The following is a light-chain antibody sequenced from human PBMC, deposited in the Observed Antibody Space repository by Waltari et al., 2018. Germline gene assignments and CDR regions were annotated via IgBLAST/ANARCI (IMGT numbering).Light chain of an antibody. Sequence: DVVMTQSPLPLSVTLGQPASISCRSSQSLVSSDRKTYLNWFQHRPGQSPRRLIYKVSNRDSGVPARVSGSGSGTDFTLTISRVEAEDVGIYYCMQATHLPPTFGQGTKVEI. V-gene: IGKV2-30*01. CDR2: KVS. CDR1: QSLVSSDRKTY. J-gene: IGKJ1*01. CDR3: MQATHLPPT.